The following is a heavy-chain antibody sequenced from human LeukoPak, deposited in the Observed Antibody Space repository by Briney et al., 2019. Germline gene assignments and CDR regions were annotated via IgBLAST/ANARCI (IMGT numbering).Heavy chain of an antibody. D-gene: IGHD6-13*01. J-gene: IGHJ5*02. CDR2: ISSSSSYI. CDR3: ARVESSAAAGTFP. CDR1: GFSFSSYW. V-gene: IGHV3-21*01. Sequence: GGSLRLSCAASGFSFSSYWMSWVRQAPGKGLEWVSSISSSSSYIYYADSVKGRFTISRDNAKNSLYLQMNSLRAEDTAVYYCARVESSAAAGTFPWGQGTLVTVSS.